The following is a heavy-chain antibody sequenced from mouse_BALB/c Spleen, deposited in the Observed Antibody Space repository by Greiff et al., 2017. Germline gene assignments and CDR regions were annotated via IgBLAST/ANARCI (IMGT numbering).Heavy chain of an antibody. CDR1: GFTFSSYT. Sequence: EGKLVESGGGLVKPGGSLKLSCAASGFTFSSYTMSWVRQTPEKRLEWVATISSGGGNTYYPDSVKGRFTISRDNAKNNLYLQMSSLRSEDTALYYCARGGSSRYFDVWGAGTTVTVSS. V-gene: IGHV5-9*03. D-gene: IGHD1-1*01. CDR2: ISSGGGNT. J-gene: IGHJ1*01. CDR3: ARGGSSRYFDV.